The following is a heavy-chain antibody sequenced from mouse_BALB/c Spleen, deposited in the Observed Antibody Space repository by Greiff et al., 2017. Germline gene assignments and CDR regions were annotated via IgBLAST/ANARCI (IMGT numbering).Heavy chain of an antibody. Sequence: QVQLQQSGPGLVAPSQSLSITCTVSGFSLTSYDISWIRQPPGKGLEWLGVIWTGGGTNYNSAFMSRLSISKDNSKSQVFLKMNSLQTDDTAIYYCVMITTDYYAMDYWGQGTSVTVSS. J-gene: IGHJ4*01. CDR1: GFSLTSYD. CDR2: IWTGGGT. CDR3: VMITTDYYAMDY. V-gene: IGHV2-9-2*01. D-gene: IGHD2-4*01.